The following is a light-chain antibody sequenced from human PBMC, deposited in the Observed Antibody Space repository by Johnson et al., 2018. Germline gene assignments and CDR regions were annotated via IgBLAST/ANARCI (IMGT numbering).Light chain of an antibody. CDR2: ENN. V-gene: IGLV1-51*02. J-gene: IGLJ1*01. CDR3: VTWDSSLSSGNV. Sequence: QSVLTQPPSVSAAPGQKVTISCSGSSSNIGNNYVSWYQQLPGTAPKLIIYENNKLPSGIPDRFSGSKSGTSATLGITGLQTGDEAHDYCVTWDSSLSSGNVFGTGTKVTVL. CDR1: SSNIGNNY.